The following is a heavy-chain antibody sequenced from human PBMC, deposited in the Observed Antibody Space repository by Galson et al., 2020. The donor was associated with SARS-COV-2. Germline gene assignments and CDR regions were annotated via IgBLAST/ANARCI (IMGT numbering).Heavy chain of an antibody. Sequence: TSETLSLTCTVSGGSISSGDYYWSWIRQPPGKGLEWIGYIYYSGSTYYNPSLKSRVTISVDTSKNQFSLKLSSVTAADTAVYYCARDRGYYDILTGYQAPNGMDVWGQGTTVTVSS. J-gene: IGHJ6*02. CDR1: GGSISSGDYY. CDR3: ARDRGYYDILTGYQAPNGMDV. CDR2: IYYSGST. V-gene: IGHV4-30-4*08. D-gene: IGHD3-9*01.